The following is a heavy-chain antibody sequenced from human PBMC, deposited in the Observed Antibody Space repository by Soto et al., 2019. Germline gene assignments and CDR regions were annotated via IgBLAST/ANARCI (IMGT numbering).Heavy chain of an antibody. V-gene: IGHV1-46*01. D-gene: IGHD6-6*01. CDR1: GYTFTRYY. CDR3: ARDSIVARYYFDD. CDR2: INPRGGST. J-gene: IGHJ4*02. Sequence: ASVKVSCKASGYTFTRYYIHWVRQAPGQGLELMGIINPRGGSTTYAQKFQDRVTLTSDTSTSTAYMELSRLRSEDTAVYFCARDSIVARYYFDDGVQRTPVTVSS.